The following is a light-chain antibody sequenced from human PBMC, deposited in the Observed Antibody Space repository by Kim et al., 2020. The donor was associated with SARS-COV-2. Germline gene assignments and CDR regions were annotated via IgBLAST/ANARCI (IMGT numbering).Light chain of an antibody. J-gene: IGLJ2*01. CDR1: SSNIGAGYD. Sequence: QSVLTQPPSVSGAPGQRVTIPCTGSSSNIGAGYDVHWYQQLPGTAPKLLIYGNSNRPSGVPDRFSGSKSGTPASLAITGLQAEDEANYYCQSYDSSLSGSVFGGGTQLTVL. CDR3: QSYDSSLSGSV. CDR2: GNS. V-gene: IGLV1-40*01.